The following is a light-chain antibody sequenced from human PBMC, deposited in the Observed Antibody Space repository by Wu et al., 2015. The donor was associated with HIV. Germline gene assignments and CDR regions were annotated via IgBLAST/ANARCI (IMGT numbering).Light chain of an antibody. CDR2: SVS. Sequence: EIVMTQSPATLSVSPGERTSLSCRASQSVSGSFLAWYQQTPGQAPRLLIYSVSKRATGIPDRFSGSGSGTDFTLNINRLEPEDFAMYYCHQYGTSPGTFGQGTKLEIK. J-gene: IGKJ2*01. CDR3: HQYGTSPGT. V-gene: IGKV3-20*01. CDR1: QSVSGSF.